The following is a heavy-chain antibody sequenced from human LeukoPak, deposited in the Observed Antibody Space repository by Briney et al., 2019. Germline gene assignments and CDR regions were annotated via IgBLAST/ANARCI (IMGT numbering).Heavy chain of an antibody. CDR3: ARRRDSGSLQHFDY. CDR2: IVVGSGNT. D-gene: IGHD1-26*01. Sequence: SVKVSCKASGFTFSNSAIQWVRQARGQRLEWIGWIVVGSGNTNYARKLQDRVTITRDMSTSTAYMDLSSLRTEDTAVYYCARRRDSGSLQHFDYWGQGTLVTVSS. J-gene: IGHJ4*02. V-gene: IGHV1-58*02. CDR1: GFTFSNSA.